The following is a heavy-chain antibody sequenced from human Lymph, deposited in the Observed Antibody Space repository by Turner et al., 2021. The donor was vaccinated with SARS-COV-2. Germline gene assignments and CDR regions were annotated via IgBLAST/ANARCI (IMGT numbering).Heavy chain of an antibody. CDR3: AGVLPYGDYFDY. CDR2: IDSGGST. D-gene: IGHD4-17*01. J-gene: IGHJ4*02. Sequence: EVQLVGSGGGLIQPRWSLQLPCAASKYTVSSNYMSAVRQAPGKVLGWVSIIDSGGSTYYADAVKGRFTISRDNSKNTLYLQMNSLRAEDTAVYYWAGVLPYGDYFDYWGQGTLVTVSS. CDR1: KYTVSSNY. V-gene: IGHV3-53*01.